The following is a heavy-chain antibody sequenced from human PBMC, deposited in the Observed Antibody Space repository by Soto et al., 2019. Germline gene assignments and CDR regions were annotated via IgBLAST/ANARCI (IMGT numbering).Heavy chain of an antibody. J-gene: IGHJ4*02. CDR3: ARRWGEGRVDY. Sequence: QVQLQESGPGLVKPSGTLSLTCAVSGGSISSSNWWSWVRQPPGKGLEWIGEIYHSGNTNYNPSRRSRVSLAVDTSRNQSSLKLSSVTAAAMAVYSCARRWGEGRVDYWGQGTLVTVSS. CDR2: IYHSGNT. V-gene: IGHV4-4*02. CDR1: GGSISSSNW. D-gene: IGHD3-16*01.